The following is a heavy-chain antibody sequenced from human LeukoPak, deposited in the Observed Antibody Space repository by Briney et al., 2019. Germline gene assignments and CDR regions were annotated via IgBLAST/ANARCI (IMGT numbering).Heavy chain of an antibody. CDR3: VSPLYYDILTGYYGDAFDI. V-gene: IGHV4-39*01. CDR2: IYYSGST. Sequence: SEILSLTCTVSGGSISSSSYYWDWIRQPPGKGLEWIGSIYYSGSTYYNPSLKSRVTISVDTSKNQFSLKLSSVTAADTAVYYCVSPLYYDILTGYYGDAFDIWGQGTMVTVSS. J-gene: IGHJ3*02. CDR1: GGSISSSSYY. D-gene: IGHD3-9*01.